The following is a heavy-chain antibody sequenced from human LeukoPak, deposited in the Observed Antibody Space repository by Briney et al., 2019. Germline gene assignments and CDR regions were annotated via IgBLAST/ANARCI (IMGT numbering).Heavy chain of an antibody. J-gene: IGHJ6*02. V-gene: IGHV1-2*04. Sequence: GASVKVSCKASGYTLTGYYMHWVRQAPGQGLEWMGWINPNSGGTNYAQKFQGWVTMTRDTSISTAYMELSRLRSDDTAVYYCARDGGATNYYYYGMDVWGQGTTVTVSS. CDR3: ARDGGATNYYYYGMDV. CDR1: GYTLTGYY. D-gene: IGHD1-26*01. CDR2: INPNSGGT.